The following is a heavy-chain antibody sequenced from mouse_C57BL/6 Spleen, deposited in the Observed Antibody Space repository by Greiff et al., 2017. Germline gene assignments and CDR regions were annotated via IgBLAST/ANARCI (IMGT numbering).Heavy chain of an antibody. CDR2: ISNGGGST. J-gene: IGHJ4*01. V-gene: IGHV5-12*01. CDR3: ARGDAQAMDY. CDR1: GFTFSDYY. Sequence: EVKLVESGGGLVQPGGSLTLSCAASGFTFSDYYMYWVRQTPEKRLEWVAYISNGGGSTYYPATVKGRFTISRDNAKNTLYLQMSRLKSEDTAMYYCARGDAQAMDYWGQGTSVTVSS. D-gene: IGHD3-2*02.